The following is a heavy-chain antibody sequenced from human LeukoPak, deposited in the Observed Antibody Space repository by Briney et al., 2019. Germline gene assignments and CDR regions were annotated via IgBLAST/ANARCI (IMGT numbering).Heavy chain of an antibody. CDR1: GGSISSGGYY. CDR3: ARSGRNTPIWAFDI. J-gene: IGHJ3*02. V-gene: IGHV4-30-2*01. D-gene: IGHD1-26*01. Sequence: SETLSLTCTVSGGSISSGGYYWSWIRQPPGKGLEWIGYIYHSGSTYYNPSLKSRVTISVDRSKNQFSLKLSSVTAADTAVYYCARSGRNTPIWAFDIWGQGTMVTVSS. CDR2: IYHSGST.